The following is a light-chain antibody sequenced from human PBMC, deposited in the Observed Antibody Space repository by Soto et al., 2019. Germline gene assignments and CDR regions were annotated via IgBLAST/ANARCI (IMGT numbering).Light chain of an antibody. J-gene: IGKJ5*01. CDR3: QQYNNWLIT. CDR1: QSVSSN. Sequence: EIVMTQSPATLSVSPGARATLSCRASQSVSSNLAWYQQKPGQAPRLLIYGASTRATGIPARFSGSGSGTEFTLTISSLQSEDFAVYYCQQYNNWLITFGQGTRLEI. CDR2: GAS. V-gene: IGKV3-15*01.